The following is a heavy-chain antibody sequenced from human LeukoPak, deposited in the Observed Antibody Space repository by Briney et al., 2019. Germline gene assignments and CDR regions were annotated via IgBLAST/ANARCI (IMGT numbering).Heavy chain of an antibody. D-gene: IGHD3-22*01. V-gene: IGHV3-30-3*01. CDR1: GFSFSHYA. CDR3: ARDRGRYYDSRGFYWGYYFDS. Sequence: GGSLRLSCAASGFSFSHYALHWVRQAPGKGLEWLTFISYDGNVRYYADSVKGRFTISRDNSKDTLYLQMSSVRVDDTAVYYCARDRGRYYDSRGFYWGYYFDSWGQGILVTVST. CDR2: ISYDGNVR. J-gene: IGHJ4*02.